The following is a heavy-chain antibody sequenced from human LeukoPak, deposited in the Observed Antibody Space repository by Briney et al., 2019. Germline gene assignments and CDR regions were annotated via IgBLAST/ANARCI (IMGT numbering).Heavy chain of an antibody. D-gene: IGHD3-22*01. Sequence: PGGSLRLSCVASGFTLSSYWMSWVRQAPGKGLEWVANIKQDGSAKYYVDSVKGRFTISRDNAKNSLYLHMNSLRADDTAVYYCAQECVDSTGYYYVPNWCDPWRQGTLVTVSS. J-gene: IGHJ5*02. V-gene: IGHV3-7*01. CDR1: GFTLSSYW. CDR2: IKQDGSAK. CDR3: AQECVDSTGYYYVPNWCDP.